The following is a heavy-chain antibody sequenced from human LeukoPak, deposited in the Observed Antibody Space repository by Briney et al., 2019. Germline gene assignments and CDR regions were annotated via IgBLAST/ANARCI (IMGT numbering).Heavy chain of an antibody. CDR1: GFTFSSYA. D-gene: IGHD6-13*01. J-gene: IGHJ3*02. V-gene: IGHV3-23*01. Sequence: GGSLRLSCAASGFTFSSYAMSWVRQAPGKGLEWVSAISGSGGSTYYADSVKGRFTISRDNSKNTLYLQMNSLRAEDTAVYYCAKGDRTLIAAAGTGGAFDIWGQGTMVTVSS. CDR3: AKGDRTLIAAAGTGGAFDI. CDR2: ISGSGGST.